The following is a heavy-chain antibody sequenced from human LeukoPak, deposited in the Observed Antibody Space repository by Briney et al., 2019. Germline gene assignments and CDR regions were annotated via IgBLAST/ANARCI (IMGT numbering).Heavy chain of an antibody. V-gene: IGHV1-69*01. CDR1: GGTFSSHT. J-gene: IGHJ4*02. CDR2: IIPIFGTA. CDR3: ARGWLAETMVVTPYNY. D-gene: IGHD4-23*01. Sequence: SVKVSCKASGGTFSSHTINWVRQAPGQGLEWMGGIIPIFGTANYAQKFQGRVTITAVESTSTAYMEVSSLRSEDTAVYYCARGWLAETMVVTPYNYWGQGTLVTVSS.